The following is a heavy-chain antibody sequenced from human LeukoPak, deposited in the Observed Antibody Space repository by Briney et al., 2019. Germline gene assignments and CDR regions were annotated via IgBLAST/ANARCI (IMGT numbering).Heavy chain of an antibody. CDR1: GFTVSSNY. Sequence: GGSLRLSCAASGFTVSSNYMSWVRQAPGKGLEWVSVIYSGGSTYYADSVKGRFTISRDNSKNTLYLQMNSLRAEDTAVYYCARFPKGGYYNYFDYWGQGTPVTVSS. J-gene: IGHJ4*02. D-gene: IGHD3-22*01. V-gene: IGHV3-66*01. CDR3: ARFPKGGYYNYFDY. CDR2: IYSGGST.